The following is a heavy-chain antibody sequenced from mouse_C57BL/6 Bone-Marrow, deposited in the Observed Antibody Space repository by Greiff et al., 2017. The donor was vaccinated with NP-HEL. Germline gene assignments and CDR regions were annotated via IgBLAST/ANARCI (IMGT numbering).Heavy chain of an antibody. CDR2: IDPNSGGT. J-gene: IGHJ4*01. V-gene: IGHV1-72*01. Sequence: VKLQQPGAELVKPGASVKLSCKASGYTFTSYWMHWVKQRPGRGLEWIGRIDPNSGGTKYNEKFKSKATLTVDKPSITAYMQLSSLTSEDSAVYYCARSYYDYDGADAMDYWGQGTSVTVSS. CDR3: ARSYYDYDGADAMDY. CDR1: GYTFTSYW. D-gene: IGHD2-4*01.